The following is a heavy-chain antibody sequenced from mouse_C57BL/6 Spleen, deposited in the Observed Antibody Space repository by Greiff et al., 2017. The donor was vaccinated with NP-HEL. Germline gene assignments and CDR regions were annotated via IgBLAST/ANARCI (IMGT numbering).Heavy chain of an antibody. CDR1: GYTFTSYW. V-gene: IGHV1-64*01. J-gene: IGHJ4*01. Sequence: VQLQQSGAELVKPGASVKLSCKASGYTFTSYWMHWVKQRPGQGLEWIGMIHPNSGSTNYNEKFKSKATLTVDKSSSTAYMQLSSLTSEDSAVYYCARGYSNYDAMDYWGQGTSVTVSS. CDR2: IHPNSGST. CDR3: ARGYSNYDAMDY. D-gene: IGHD2-5*01.